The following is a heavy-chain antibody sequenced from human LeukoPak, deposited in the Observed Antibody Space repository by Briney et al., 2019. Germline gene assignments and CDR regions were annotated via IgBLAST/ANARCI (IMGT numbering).Heavy chain of an antibody. CDR1: GGSIRSGSYD. J-gene: IGHJ6*03. CDR2: IYTSGST. Sequence: PSETLSLTCTVSGGSIRSGSYDWSWIRQPAGKGLEWIGRIYTSGSTNYNPSLKSRVTISVDTSKNQFSLKLSSVTAADTAVYYCARATMGNYYYYYYMDVWGKGTTVTVSS. CDR3: ARATMGNYYYYYYMDV. V-gene: IGHV4-61*02. D-gene: IGHD3-10*01.